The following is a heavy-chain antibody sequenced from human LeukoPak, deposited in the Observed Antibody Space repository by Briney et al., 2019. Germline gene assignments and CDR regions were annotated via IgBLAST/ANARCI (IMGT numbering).Heavy chain of an antibody. CDR2: INPHSGVT. Sequence: GASVKVSCKTSGYTFSGYYMHWVRQAPGQGLEWVGWINPHSGVTKYAQKFQGRVTVTGDTSINTAYMELRSLTSDDTAVYYCARGGVNNYFDPWGQGTLVTVSS. CDR1: GYTFSGYY. D-gene: IGHD3-16*01. CDR3: ARGGVNNYFDP. V-gene: IGHV1-2*02. J-gene: IGHJ5*02.